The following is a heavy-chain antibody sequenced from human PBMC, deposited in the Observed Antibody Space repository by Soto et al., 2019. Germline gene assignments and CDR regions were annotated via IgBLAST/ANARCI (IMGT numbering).Heavy chain of an antibody. Sequence: PXGSLRLSCSASGVTFSSYGVNWVRQAPGKGLAWVSYISSGGSTIYYAGSVKGRFTISRDNAKNSLYLQMNSLRAEDTAVYYCARGARDYYGMDVWGQGSTVTVSS. CDR3: ARGARDYYGMDV. J-gene: IGHJ6*02. CDR1: GVTFSSYG. CDR2: ISSGGSTI. V-gene: IGHV3-48*03.